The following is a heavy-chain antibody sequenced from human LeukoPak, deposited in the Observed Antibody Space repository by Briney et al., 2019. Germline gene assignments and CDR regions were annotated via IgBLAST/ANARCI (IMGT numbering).Heavy chain of an antibody. CDR2: IIPIFGTA. CDR1: GGTFSSYA. V-gene: IGHV1-69*01. Sequence: SVKVSCKASGGTFSSYAISWVRQAPGQGLEWMGGIIPIFGTANYAQKFQGRVTITADESTSTAYMELSSLRSEDTAVYYCARNIGLYGGPGDYFYYMDVWGKGSTVTVPS. D-gene: IGHD4-23*01. J-gene: IGHJ6*03. CDR3: ARNIGLYGGPGDYFYYMDV.